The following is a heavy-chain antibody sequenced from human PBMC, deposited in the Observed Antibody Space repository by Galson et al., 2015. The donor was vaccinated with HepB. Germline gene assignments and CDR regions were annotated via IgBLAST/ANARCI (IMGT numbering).Heavy chain of an antibody. CDR2: ISWNSGSI. V-gene: IGHV3-9*01. CDR3: AKDRPERVLTGGYYYYYGMDV. J-gene: IGHJ6*02. CDR1: GFTFDDYA. D-gene: IGHD3-9*01. Sequence: SLRLSCAASGFTFDDYAMHWVRQAPGKGLEWVSGISWNSGSIGYADSVKGRFTISRDNAKNSLYLQMNSLRAEDTALYYCAKDRPERVLTGGYYYYYGMDVWGQGTTVTVSS.